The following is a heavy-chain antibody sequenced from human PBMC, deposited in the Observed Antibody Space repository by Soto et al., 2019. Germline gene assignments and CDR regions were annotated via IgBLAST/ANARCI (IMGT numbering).Heavy chain of an antibody. CDR2: IYYSGST. D-gene: IGHD3-16*01. Sequence: QVQLQESGPGLVKPSQTLSLICTVSGGSISSGGYYWSWIRQHPGKGLEWIGYIYYSGSTYYNPSLKRRVTIAVDTSKNQFSVKRTSVTAADTAVYYCARDWGRDGCFDYWGQGTLVTVSS. V-gene: IGHV4-31*03. CDR3: ARDWGRDGCFDY. CDR1: GGSISSGGYY. J-gene: IGHJ4*02.